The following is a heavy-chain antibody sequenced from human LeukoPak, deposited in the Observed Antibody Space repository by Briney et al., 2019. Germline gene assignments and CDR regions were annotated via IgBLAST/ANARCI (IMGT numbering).Heavy chain of an antibody. CDR1: GGSISSCY. CDR3: ARGYVRGVVKPAGYIDY. D-gene: IGHD3-10*02. CDR2: IYYSGST. Sequence: SETLSLTCTVSGGSISSCYWSWIRQPPGKGLEWIGYIYYSGSTNYNPSLKSRLTISVDTSKNQFSLKLSSVTAADTAVYYCARGYVRGVVKPAGYIDYWGQGTLVTVSS. J-gene: IGHJ4*02. V-gene: IGHV4-59*12.